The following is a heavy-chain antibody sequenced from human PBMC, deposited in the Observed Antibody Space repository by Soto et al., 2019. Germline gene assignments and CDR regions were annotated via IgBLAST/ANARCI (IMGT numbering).Heavy chain of an antibody. CDR2: ISVSGDRT. Sequence: PGGSLRLSCAASVFTFSSYAMCWVRQAPGKGLEWVSSISVSGDRTFYADSVKGRFTISRDNANNSIFVQMNSLRAEDTAVYYCARRASSWGNGTLVTVSS. CDR3: ARRASS. CDR1: VFTFSSYA. J-gene: IGHJ4*03. V-gene: IGHV3-23*01. D-gene: IGHD2-2*01.